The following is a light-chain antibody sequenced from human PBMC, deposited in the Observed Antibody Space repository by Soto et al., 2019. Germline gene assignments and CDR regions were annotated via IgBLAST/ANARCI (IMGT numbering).Light chain of an antibody. CDR1: SSDVGSYNL. CDR2: EVS. V-gene: IGLV2-23*02. Sequence: QSALTQPASVSGSPGQSSTIFCPGTSSDVGSYNLISWYQQYPGKAPKLMIYEVSKRPSGVSNRFSGSKSGNTASLTISGLQAEDEADYYCCSYAGSSTFYVFGTGTKVTVL. CDR3: CSYAGSSTFYV. J-gene: IGLJ1*01.